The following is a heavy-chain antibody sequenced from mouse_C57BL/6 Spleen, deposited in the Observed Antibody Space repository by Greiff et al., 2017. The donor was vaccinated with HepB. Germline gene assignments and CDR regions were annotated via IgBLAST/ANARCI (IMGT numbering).Heavy chain of an antibody. CDR2: IDPENGDT. CDR3: TMDYYYGSSTWYFDV. CDR1: GFNIKDDY. D-gene: IGHD1-1*01. Sequence: EVQGVESGAELVRPGASVKLSCTASGFNIKDDYMHWVKQRPEQGLEWIGWIDPENGDTEYASKFQGKATITADTSSNTAYLQLSSLTSEDTAVYYCTMDYYYGSSTWYFDVWGTGTTVTVSS. J-gene: IGHJ1*03. V-gene: IGHV14-4*01.